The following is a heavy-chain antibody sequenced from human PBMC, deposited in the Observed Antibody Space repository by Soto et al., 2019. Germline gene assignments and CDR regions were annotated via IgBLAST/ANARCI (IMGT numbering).Heavy chain of an antibody. CDR1: GYTFTSYY. CDR3: ARVLDWSGGSCYSVLHY. Sequence: GASVKVSCKASGYTFTSYYMHWVRQAPGQGRDWRGIINPSGGSTSYAQKFQGRVTMTRDTSTSTVYMELSSLRSEDTAVYYCARVLDWSGGSCYSVLHYRGQGTLVTVSS. D-gene: IGHD2-15*01. CDR2: INPSGGST. V-gene: IGHV1-46*01. J-gene: IGHJ4*02.